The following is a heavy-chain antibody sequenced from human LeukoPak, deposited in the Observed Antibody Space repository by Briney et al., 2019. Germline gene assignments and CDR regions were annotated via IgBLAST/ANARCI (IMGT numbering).Heavy chain of an antibody. J-gene: IGHJ4*02. Sequence: SSVKVSCKVARYTHTELSMHWVGQAPGKGLEGMGGFDPEDGEAIYAQKFQGRVTMTEDTSTDTAYMELSSLRSEDTAVYYCATDRSSSLGQIGDLDYWGQGTLVTVSS. CDR3: ATDRSSSLGQIGDLDY. D-gene: IGHD2-15*01. CDR2: FDPEDGEA. CDR1: RYTHTELS. V-gene: IGHV1-24*01.